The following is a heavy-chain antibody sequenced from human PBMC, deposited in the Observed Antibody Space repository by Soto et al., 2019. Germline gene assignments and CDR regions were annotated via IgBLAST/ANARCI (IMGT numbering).Heavy chain of an antibody. Sequence: QVQLQESGPGLVKPSQTLSLTCTVSGGSISSGGYYWSWIRQHPGKGLEWLGYIYYGGSTYYNPSPKSRFTFSVDTPKTQFSLKLSSVTAAATAVYYGARARTSSPTPGDYWGQGTLVPVSS. CDR2: IYYGGST. V-gene: IGHV4-31*03. CDR3: ARARTSSPTPGDY. CDR1: GGSISSGGYY. D-gene: IGHD2-2*01. J-gene: IGHJ4*02.